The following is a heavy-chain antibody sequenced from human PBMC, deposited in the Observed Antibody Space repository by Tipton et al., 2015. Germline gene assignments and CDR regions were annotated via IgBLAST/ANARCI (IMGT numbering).Heavy chain of an antibody. CDR1: GFTFSTYW. Sequence: SLRLSCAASGFTFSTYWMSWVRQTPGKGLEWVGQIKNDGSNKYYLDSMEGRFTISRDNAKNSLFLQMNTLRAEDTAVYYCARDVNGGYFDSWGQGTLVTVSS. CDR3: ARDVNGGYFDS. CDR2: IKNDGSNK. V-gene: IGHV3-7*01. D-gene: IGHD2/OR15-2a*01. J-gene: IGHJ4*02.